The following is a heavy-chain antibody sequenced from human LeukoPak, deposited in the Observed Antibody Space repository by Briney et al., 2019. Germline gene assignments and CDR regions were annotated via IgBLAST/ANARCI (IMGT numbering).Heavy chain of an antibody. J-gene: IGHJ4*02. D-gene: IGHD5-18*01. CDR1: GFTFSDYY. Sequence: GGSLRLSCAASGFTFSDYYMSWIRQAPGKGLEWVSYISSSGSTIYYADSVKGRFTISRDNAKSSLYLQMNSLRAVDTAVYYCARDEDGYSFGSDYWGQGALVTVSS. CDR2: ISSSGSTI. CDR3: ARDEDGYSFGSDY. V-gene: IGHV3-11*01.